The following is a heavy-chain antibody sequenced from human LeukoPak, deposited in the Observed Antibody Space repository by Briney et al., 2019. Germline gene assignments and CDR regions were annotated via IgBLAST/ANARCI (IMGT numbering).Heavy chain of an antibody. Sequence: GGSLRLSCAASGFTFSSYAMHWVRQAPGKGLEWVAVISYDGSNKYYADSVKGRFTISRDNSKNALYLQMNSLRAEDTAVYYCARDELLWFGELYYWGQGTLVTVSS. D-gene: IGHD3-10*01. J-gene: IGHJ4*02. CDR2: ISYDGSNK. CDR3: ARDELLWFGELYY. V-gene: IGHV3-30-3*01. CDR1: GFTFSSYA.